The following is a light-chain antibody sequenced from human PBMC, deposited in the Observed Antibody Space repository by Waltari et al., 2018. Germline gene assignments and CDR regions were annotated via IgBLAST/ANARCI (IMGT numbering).Light chain of an antibody. V-gene: IGKV3-15*01. CDR2: ATS. CDR3: QQYNNWPPAT. J-gene: IGKJ4*01. Sequence: EIVMTQSPATLSVSPGERATLSCRASQSVSSNLAWYQQKPGQAPRLLIYATSTRATGVPDRFSGSGSETEFTLTISSLQSEDFAVYYCQQYNNWPPATFGGETKVEIK. CDR1: QSVSSN.